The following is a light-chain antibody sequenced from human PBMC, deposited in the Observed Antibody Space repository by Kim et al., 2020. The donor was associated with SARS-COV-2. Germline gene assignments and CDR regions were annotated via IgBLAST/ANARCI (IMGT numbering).Light chain of an antibody. CDR2: GAS. J-gene: IGKJ4*01. CDR1: QTVNNNF. V-gene: IGKV3-20*01. Sequence: LSPGERATLSCRASQTVNNNFLAWYQQKPGQPPRLLIYGASTRATGIPDRFSGSGSGTDFILTLSRLEPEDFAVYYCQQYGESLTFGGGTKVEIK. CDR3: QQYGESLT.